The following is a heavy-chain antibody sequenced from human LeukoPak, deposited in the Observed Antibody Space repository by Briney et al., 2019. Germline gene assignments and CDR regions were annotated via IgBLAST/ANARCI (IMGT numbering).Heavy chain of an antibody. CDR2: ISWNSGSI. D-gene: IGHD5-18*01. CDR1: GFTFDDYA. Sequence: GGSLRLSCAASGFTFDDYAMHWVRQAPGKGLEWVSGISWNSGSIGYADSVKGRFTISRDNGKNSLYLQMNSLRAEDTALYYCAKDQGRYSYGDFDYWGQGTLVTVSS. CDR3: AKDQGRYSYGDFDY. J-gene: IGHJ4*02. V-gene: IGHV3-9*01.